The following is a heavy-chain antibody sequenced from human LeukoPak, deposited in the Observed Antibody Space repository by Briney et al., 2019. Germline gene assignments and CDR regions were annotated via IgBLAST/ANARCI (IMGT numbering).Heavy chain of an antibody. CDR3: ARHSSLGPLWFDY. CDR2: IKHDGSEK. J-gene: IGHJ4*02. CDR1: GFTFSSYW. Sequence: GGSLRLSCAASGFTFSSYWMSWVRQAPGKGLEWVANIKHDGSEKYYVDSVKGRFTISRDNAKNSLYLQMNSLRAEDTAVYYCARHSSLGPLWFDYWGQGTLVTVSS. D-gene: IGHD6-13*01. V-gene: IGHV3-7*01.